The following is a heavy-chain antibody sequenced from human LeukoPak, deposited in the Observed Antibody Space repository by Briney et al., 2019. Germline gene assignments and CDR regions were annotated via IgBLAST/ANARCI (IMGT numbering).Heavy chain of an antibody. CDR1: GYTFTSYG. D-gene: IGHD2-2*01. CDR2: IIPILGIA. Sequence: SVKVSCKASGYTFTSYGISWVRQAPGQGLEWMGRIIPILGIANYAQKFQGSVTITADKSTSTVYMELSSLRSEDTAVYYCAKDPAFLGYCRSISCPVTYGMDVWGQGTTVTVSS. J-gene: IGHJ6*02. V-gene: IGHV1-69*04. CDR3: AKDPAFLGYCRSISCPVTYGMDV.